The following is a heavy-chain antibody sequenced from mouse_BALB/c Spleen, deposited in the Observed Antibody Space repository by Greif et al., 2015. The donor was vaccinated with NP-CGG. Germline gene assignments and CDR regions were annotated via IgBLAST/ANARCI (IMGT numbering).Heavy chain of an antibody. CDR1: GYTFTSYW. Sequence: QVQLQQSGAELVKPGASVKLSCKASGYTFTSYWTHWVKQRPGQGLEWIGEINPSNGRTNYNEKFKSKATLTVDKSSSTAYMQLSSLTSEDSAVYYCARWDRYGAMDYWGQGTSVTVSS. J-gene: IGHJ4*01. CDR3: ARWDRYGAMDY. D-gene: IGHD2-14*01. V-gene: IGHV1S81*02. CDR2: INPSNGRT.